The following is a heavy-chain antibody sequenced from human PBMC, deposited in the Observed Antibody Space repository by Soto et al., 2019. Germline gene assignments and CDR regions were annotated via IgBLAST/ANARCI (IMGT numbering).Heavy chain of an antibody. CDR2: IYYSGST. V-gene: IGHV4-59*01. Sequence: SETLSLTCTVSGGSISSYYWSWIRQPPGKGLEWIGYIYYSGSTNYNPSLKSRVTISVDTSKNQFSLKLSSVTAADTAVYYCARYASVGYCTNGVCYAFDIWGQGTMVTVSS. CDR1: GGSISSYY. D-gene: IGHD2-8*01. J-gene: IGHJ3*02. CDR3: ARYASVGYCTNGVCYAFDI.